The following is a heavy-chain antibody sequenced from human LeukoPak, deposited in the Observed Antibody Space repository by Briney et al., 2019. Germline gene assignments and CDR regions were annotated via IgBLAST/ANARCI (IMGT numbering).Heavy chain of an antibody. CDR3: GARLRYFDWSLDFDY. V-gene: IGHV3-48*04. CDR1: GFTFSSYS. CDR2: ISSSGSTI. J-gene: IGHJ4*02. Sequence: GGSLRLSCAASGFTFSSYSMNWVRQAPGKGLEWVSYISSSGSTIYYADSVKGRFTISRDNAKNSLYLQMNSLRAEDTAVYYCGARLRYFDWSLDFDYWGQGTLVTVSS. D-gene: IGHD3-9*01.